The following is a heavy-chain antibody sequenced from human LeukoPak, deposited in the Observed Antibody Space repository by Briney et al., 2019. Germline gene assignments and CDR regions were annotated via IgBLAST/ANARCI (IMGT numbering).Heavy chain of an antibody. D-gene: IGHD3-10*01. Sequence: SETLSLTCTVSGGSISSYYWSWIRQPPGKGLEWNGYTYYRGSPNYNPPPKTRAPISVDTPKTQFSVKLSSVTAADTAVYYCASQHPGAYWGQGTLVTVSS. CDR2: TYYRGSP. V-gene: IGHV4-59*08. CDR3: ASQHPGAY. CDR1: GGSISSYY. J-gene: IGHJ4*02.